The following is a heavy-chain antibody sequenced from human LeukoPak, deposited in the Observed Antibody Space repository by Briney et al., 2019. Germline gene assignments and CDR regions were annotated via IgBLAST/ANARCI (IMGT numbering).Heavy chain of an antibody. D-gene: IGHD3-22*01. J-gene: IGHJ4*02. CDR1: GFTFSSYW. CDR3: ASRIPYDSSSY. Sequence: GGSLRLSCAASGFTFSSYWMHWVRQAPGKGLVWVSRISSDGSSTDYADSVKGRFTISRDNAKDTLYLQMNSLRAEDTAVYYCASRIPYDSSSYWGQGTLVTVSS. V-gene: IGHV3-74*01. CDR2: ISSDGSST.